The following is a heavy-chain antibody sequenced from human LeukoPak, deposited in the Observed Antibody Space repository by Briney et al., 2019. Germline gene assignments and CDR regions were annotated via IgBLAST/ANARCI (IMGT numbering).Heavy chain of an antibody. CDR1: GYTFTSYY. CDR3: ARDPTTLNYDFWSGYYAHDAFDI. J-gene: IGHJ3*02. Sequence: ASVKVTCKASGYTFTSYYMHWVRQAPGQGLEWMGIINTSGGSTNYAQKLQGRVTMTTDTSTSPAYMELRSLRTDDTAVYYCARDPTTLNYDFWSGYYAHDAFDIWGQGTMVTVS. CDR2: INTSGGST. V-gene: IGHV1-46*01. D-gene: IGHD3-3*01.